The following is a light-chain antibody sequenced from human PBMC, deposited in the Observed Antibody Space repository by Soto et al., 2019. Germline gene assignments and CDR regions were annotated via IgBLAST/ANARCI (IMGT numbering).Light chain of an antibody. V-gene: IGKV3-15*01. J-gene: IGKJ5*01. Sequence: EIMMTQSPATLSVSPGESATLSCRASQSVRNNLAWYQHKPGQAPRLLIYYASTRAIGIPARFSGSGSGTEFTLTISSLQSEDFALYYCQQYNDWPPITFGQGTRLEIK. CDR2: YAS. CDR1: QSVRNN. CDR3: QQYNDWPPIT.